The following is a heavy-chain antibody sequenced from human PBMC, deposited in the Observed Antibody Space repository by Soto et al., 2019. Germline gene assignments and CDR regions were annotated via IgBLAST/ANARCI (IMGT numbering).Heavy chain of an antibody. J-gene: IGHJ4*02. V-gene: IGHV3-23*01. CDR3: AKPQGSGSYPALFDY. Sequence: EVQLLESGGGLVQPGGSLRLSCAASGFTFSSYAMSWVRQAPGKGLEWVSAISGSGGSTYYADSVKGRFTISRDNSKNKLYLQMNSLRAEDTAVYYCAKPQGSGSYPALFDYWGQGTLVTVSS. CDR1: GFTFSSYA. CDR2: ISGSGGST. D-gene: IGHD3-10*01.